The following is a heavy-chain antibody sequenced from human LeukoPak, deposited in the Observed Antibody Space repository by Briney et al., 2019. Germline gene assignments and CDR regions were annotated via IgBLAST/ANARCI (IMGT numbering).Heavy chain of an antibody. CDR3: AREKLSGQWLVSSFDY. CDR2: ISSSSSYI. Sequence: GGSLRLSCAASGFTFSSYSMNWVRQAPGKGLEWVSSISSSSSYIYYADSVKGRFTISRDNAKNSLYLQMNSLRAEDTAVYYCAREKLSGQWLVSSFDYWGQGTLVTVSS. CDR1: GFTFSSYS. D-gene: IGHD6-19*01. J-gene: IGHJ4*02. V-gene: IGHV3-21*01.